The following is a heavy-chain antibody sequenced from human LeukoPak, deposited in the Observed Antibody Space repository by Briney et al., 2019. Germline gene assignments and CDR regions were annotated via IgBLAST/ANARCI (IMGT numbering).Heavy chain of an antibody. CDR2: INTDGSTT. CDR1: GFTFSSYL. D-gene: IGHD4/OR15-4a*01. Sequence: GGSLRLSCAASGFTFSSYLMHWVRQAPGKGLVWVSRINTDGSTTNYADPVKGRFTISRDNAKNTLYLQMNSLRVEDTAVYYCARDLDYKLDYWGQGTLVTVSS. J-gene: IGHJ4*02. V-gene: IGHV3-74*01. CDR3: ARDLDYKLDY.